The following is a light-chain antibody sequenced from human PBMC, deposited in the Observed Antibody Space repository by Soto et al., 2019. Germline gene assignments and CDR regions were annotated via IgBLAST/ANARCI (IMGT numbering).Light chain of an antibody. V-gene: IGLV1-36*01. CDR3: GAWDDSLSDYV. Sequence: QAVVTQPPSVSEAPRQRVTIYCTGSSSNIGKNAVNWYQQVPGKPPKLLIYYDNLLPSGVSARFSGSKYCTSASLAISGLPSEDEADYYCGAWDDSLSDYVFGTGTKLTVL. CDR1: SSNIGKNA. J-gene: IGLJ1*01. CDR2: YDN.